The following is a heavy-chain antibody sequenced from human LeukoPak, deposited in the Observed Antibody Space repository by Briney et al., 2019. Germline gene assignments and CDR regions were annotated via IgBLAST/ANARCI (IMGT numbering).Heavy chain of an antibody. D-gene: IGHD2-2*01. CDR3: ARAPAPMYSFDY. V-gene: IGHV1-2*02. Sequence: LVASVKVSCKPSGYTFSGYYMHWXRQAPGQGLEWMGWINPNSGGTYYPPKFQGRVTMTRNTSLSTAYMELNSLRSDDTAVYYCARAPAPMYSFDYWGQGTLVTVSS. CDR2: INPNSGGT. CDR1: GYTFSGYY. J-gene: IGHJ4*02.